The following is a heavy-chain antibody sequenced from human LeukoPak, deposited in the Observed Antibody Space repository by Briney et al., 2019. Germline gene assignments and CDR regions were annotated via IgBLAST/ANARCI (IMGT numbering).Heavy chain of an antibody. CDR1: GYTFTSYD. CDR3: ARVVVVPAAIRSSLKAYYFDY. CDR2: MNPNSGNT. V-gene: IGHV1-8*01. J-gene: IGHJ4*02. D-gene: IGHD2-2*02. Sequence: ASVKVSCKASGYTFTSYDINWVRQATGQGLEWMGWMNPNSGNTGYAQKFQGRVTMTRNTSISTAYMELSSLRSEDTAVYYCARVVVVPAAIRSSLKAYYFDYWGQGTLVTVSS.